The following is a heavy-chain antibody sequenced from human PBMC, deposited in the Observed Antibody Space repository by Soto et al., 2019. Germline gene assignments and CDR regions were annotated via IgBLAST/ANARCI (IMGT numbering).Heavy chain of an antibody. CDR3: ARGVGSGSYYNQDNWFDP. D-gene: IGHD3-10*01. CDR2: ISAYNGNT. CDR1: GYTFTNYG. V-gene: IGHV1-18*01. Sequence: QVQLVQSGAEVKKPGASVKVSCKASGYTFTNYGISWVRQAPGQGLEWMGWISAYNGNTKYAQKLQGRVTMTTDTSTSTAYMELRSRRADDTAVYYCARGVGSGSYYNQDNWFDPWGQGTLVTVSS. J-gene: IGHJ5*02.